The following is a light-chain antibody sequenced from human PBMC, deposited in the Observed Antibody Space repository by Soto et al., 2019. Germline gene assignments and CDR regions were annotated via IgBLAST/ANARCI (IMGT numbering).Light chain of an antibody. V-gene: IGLV1-47*02. CDR2: NNN. J-gene: IGLJ2*01. CDR1: SSNIGGNY. CDR3: AAWDDSLSDRGV. Sequence: QSVLTQPPSASGAPGQRVTISCSGSSSNIGGNYVYWYQQLPGTAPKLLIYNNNQRPSGVPDRFSASKSGTSASLAIRGLRSEDEADYYCAAWDDSLSDRGVFGGGTQLTVL.